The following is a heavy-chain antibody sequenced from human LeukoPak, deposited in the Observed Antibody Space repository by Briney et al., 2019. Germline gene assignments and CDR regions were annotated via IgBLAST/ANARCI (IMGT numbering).Heavy chain of an antibody. D-gene: IGHD6-19*01. Sequence: GGSLRLSCAASGFTFGDYYMSWIRQAPGKGLEWVSYISSSGSTIYYADSVKGRFTISRDNAKNSLYLQMNSLRAEDTAVYYCARDPDPQWLAPLSPDYWGQGTLVTVSS. CDR2: ISSSGSTI. J-gene: IGHJ4*02. CDR3: ARDPDPQWLAPLSPDY. CDR1: GFTFGDYY. V-gene: IGHV3-11*04.